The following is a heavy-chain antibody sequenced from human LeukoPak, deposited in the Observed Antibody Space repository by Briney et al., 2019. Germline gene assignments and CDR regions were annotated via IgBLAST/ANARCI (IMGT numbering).Heavy chain of an antibody. CDR3: ARYSSTSPYNWFDP. D-gene: IGHD2-2*01. CDR1: GVTFSSYA. CDR2: INPNSGGT. Sequence: ASVKLSCKASGVTFSSYAISWVRQAPGQGLEWVGRINPNSGGTNYAQKFKGRVTMTRDTSISTAYMELSRLRSDDTAVYYCARYSSTSPYNWFDPWGQGTLVTVSS. V-gene: IGHV1-2*06. J-gene: IGHJ5*02.